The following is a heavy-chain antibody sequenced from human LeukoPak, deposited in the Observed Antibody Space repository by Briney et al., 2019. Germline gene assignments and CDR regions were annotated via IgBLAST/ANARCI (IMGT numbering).Heavy chain of an antibody. V-gene: IGHV3-64*01. CDR3: ARKKDSGSYYFGDFGAFDI. J-gene: IGHJ3*02. CDR2: ISSNGGST. CDR1: GLIFSSYA. Sequence: GRSLRLSCAASGLIFSSYAMHWVRQAPTKGLEYVSAISSNGGSTYYANSVKGRFTISRDNSKNTLYLQMGSLRAEDMAVYYCARKKDSGSYYFGDFGAFDIWGQGTMVTVSS. D-gene: IGHD1-26*01.